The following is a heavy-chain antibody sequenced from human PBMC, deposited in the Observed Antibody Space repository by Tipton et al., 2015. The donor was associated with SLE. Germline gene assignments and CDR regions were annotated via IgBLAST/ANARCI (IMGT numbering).Heavy chain of an antibody. CDR2: FYTSGYT. J-gene: IGHJ6*02. CDR3: ARRQGKDAISYYYYGLDV. Sequence: TLSLTCTVSGGSISSDFWSWVRQPPGKGLEWIGDFYTSGYTSSNPSLKSRVTISVDTPKNQFSLHLSSVTAADTAVYYCARRQGKDAISYYYYGLDVWGQGTTVIVSS. D-gene: IGHD4-23*01. V-gene: IGHV4-4*09. CDR1: GGSISSDF.